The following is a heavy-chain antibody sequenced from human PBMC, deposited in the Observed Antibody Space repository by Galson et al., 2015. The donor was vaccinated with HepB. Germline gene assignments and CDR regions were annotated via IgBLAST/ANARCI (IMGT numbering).Heavy chain of an antibody. Sequence: SLRLSCAASGFSFSMYAMTWVRQAPGKGLEWVSAINVNGGSTYFADSVEGRFTISRDNSKSTVYLQMNSLRAEDTAVYYCAKGAQGYCSSSRCYTVGYYYYYMDVWGKGTTVTVSS. D-gene: IGHD2-2*02. CDR2: INVNGGST. CDR3: AKGAQGYCSSSRCYTVGYYYYYMDV. V-gene: IGHV3-23*01. CDR1: GFSFSMYA. J-gene: IGHJ6*03.